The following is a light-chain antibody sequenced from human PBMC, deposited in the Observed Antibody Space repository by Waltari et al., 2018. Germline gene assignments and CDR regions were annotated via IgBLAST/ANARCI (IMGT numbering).Light chain of an antibody. CDR1: QSVLYSSNNKNY. CDR2: WAS. Sequence: DIVMTQSPDSLAVSLGERATINCKSSQSVLYSSNNKNYLAWYQQKPGQPPKLLIYWASTRESGVPDRFSGSGSGTDFTLTISSLQAEDVAVYYCRQHYSTLTWTFGQGTKVEIK. J-gene: IGKJ1*01. CDR3: RQHYSTLTWT. V-gene: IGKV4-1*01.